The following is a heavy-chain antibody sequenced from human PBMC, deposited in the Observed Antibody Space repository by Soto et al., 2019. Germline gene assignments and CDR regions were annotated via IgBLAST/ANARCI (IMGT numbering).Heavy chain of an antibody. CDR2: IVVGSGNT. Sequence: WASVKVSCKASGFTFTSSAVQWVRQARGQRLEWIGWIVVGSGNTNYAQKFQERVTITRDMSTSTAYMELGSLRSEDTAVYYCAAPNWNEYYYYGMDVWGQGTTVTVSS. V-gene: IGHV1-58*01. CDR1: GFTFTSSA. CDR3: AAPNWNEYYYYGMDV. D-gene: IGHD1-20*01. J-gene: IGHJ6*02.